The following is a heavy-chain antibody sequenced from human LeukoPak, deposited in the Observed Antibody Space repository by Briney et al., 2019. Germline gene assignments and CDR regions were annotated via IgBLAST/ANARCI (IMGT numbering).Heavy chain of an antibody. CDR3: ARDGGYSYEYYFDY. J-gene: IGHJ4*02. CDR2: ISSSSSPI. D-gene: IGHD5-18*01. V-gene: IGHV3-48*02. Sequence: PGGSLRLSCAVSGFTFNRNSMNWVRQAPGKGLEWVSYISSSSSPIYYGDSVKGRFTISRDNAKNSLYLQMNSLRDEDTAVYYCARDGGYSYEYYFDYWGQGTLVTVSS. CDR1: GFTFNRNS.